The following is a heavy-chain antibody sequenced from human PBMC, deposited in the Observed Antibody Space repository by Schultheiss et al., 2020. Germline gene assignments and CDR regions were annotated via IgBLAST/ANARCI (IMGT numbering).Heavy chain of an antibody. CDR2: ISAHNGNT. D-gene: IGHD3-22*01. CDR1: GGTFSSYA. V-gene: IGHV1-18*01. J-gene: IGHJ4*02. Sequence: ASVKVSCKASGGTFSSYAISWVRQAPGQGLEWMGWISAHNGNTNYAQKVQGRVTMTTDTSTSTAYMELSSLRSEDTAVYYCARERGDSSGYSGFDYWGQGTLVTVSS. CDR3: ARERGDSSGYSGFDY.